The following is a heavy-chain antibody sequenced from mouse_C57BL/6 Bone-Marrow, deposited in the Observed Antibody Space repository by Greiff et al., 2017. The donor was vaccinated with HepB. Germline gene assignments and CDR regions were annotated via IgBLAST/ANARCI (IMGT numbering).Heavy chain of an antibody. V-gene: IGHV2-2*01. D-gene: IGHD2-3*01. J-gene: IGHJ3*01. CDR1: GFSLTSYG. CDR2: IWSGGST. Sequence: VQLQQSGPGLVQPSQSLSITCTVSGFSLTSYGVHWVRQSPGKGLEWLGVIWSGGSTDYNAAFISRLSISKDNSKSQVFFKMNSLQADDTAIYYCASPIYDGFSWFAYWGQGTLVTVSA. CDR3: ASPIYDGFSWFAY.